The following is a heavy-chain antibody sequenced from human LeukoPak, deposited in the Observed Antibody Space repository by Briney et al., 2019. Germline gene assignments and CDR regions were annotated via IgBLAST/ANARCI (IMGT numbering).Heavy chain of an antibody. CDR1: GFTFSSYA. D-gene: IGHD3-22*01. CDR3: ARVYDRSAYRAFVI. V-gene: IGHV3-23*01. CDR2: ISGSGGST. Sequence: GGSLRLSCAASGFTFSSYAMSWVRQAPGKGLEWVSAISGSGGSTYYADSVKGRFTISRDNSQNTLYLQVDSLRAEDTAVYYCARVYDRSAYRAFVIFGQGAKATVS. J-gene: IGHJ3*02.